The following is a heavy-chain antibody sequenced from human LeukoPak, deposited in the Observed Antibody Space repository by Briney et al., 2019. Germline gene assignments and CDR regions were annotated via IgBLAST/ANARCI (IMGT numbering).Heavy chain of an antibody. CDR1: GGSISSYY. D-gene: IGHD3-22*01. Sequence: SETLSLTCTVSGGSISSYYWSWIRQPPGMGLEWIGYIYYSGSTNYNPSLKSRVTISVDTSKNQFSLKLSSVTAADTAVYYCARGKRVYYDSSGYSAFDYWGQGTLVTVSS. V-gene: IGHV4-59*01. CDR3: ARGKRVYYDSSGYSAFDY. J-gene: IGHJ4*02. CDR2: IYYSGST.